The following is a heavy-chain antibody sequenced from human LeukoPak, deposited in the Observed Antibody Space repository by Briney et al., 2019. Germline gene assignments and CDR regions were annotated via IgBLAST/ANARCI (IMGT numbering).Heavy chain of an antibody. CDR3: ARGVMAARLYYFDY. V-gene: IGHV3-23*01. D-gene: IGHD2-21*01. CDR1: GFSFGSHP. J-gene: IGHJ4*02. Sequence: GGSLRLSCAASGFSFGSHPMNWVRQAPGRGLEWVSGITGSGDYTYYIDSVQGRFTISRDNSKNMLFLQMNSLRAEDTAVYYCARGVMAARLYYFDYWGRGILVTVSS. CDR2: ITGSGDYT.